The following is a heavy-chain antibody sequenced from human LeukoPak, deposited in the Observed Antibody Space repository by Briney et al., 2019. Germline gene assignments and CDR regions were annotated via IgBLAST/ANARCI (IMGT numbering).Heavy chain of an antibody. V-gene: IGHV1-2*02. CDR3: APLTTALSWIDP. Sequence: VASVKVSCKASGYTFTGYYMHWVRQAPGQGLEWMGWINPNSGGTNYAQKFQGRVTMTRDTSISTAYMELSRLRSDDTAVYYCAPLTTALSWIDPWGQGTLVTVSS. CDR1: GYTFTGYY. CDR2: INPNSGGT. J-gene: IGHJ5*02. D-gene: IGHD4-11*01.